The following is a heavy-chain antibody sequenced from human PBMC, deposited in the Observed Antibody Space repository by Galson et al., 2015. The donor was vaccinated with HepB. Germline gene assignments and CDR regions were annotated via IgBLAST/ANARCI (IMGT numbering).Heavy chain of an antibody. J-gene: IGHJ6*03. V-gene: IGHV3-73*01. CDR2: ILSQPNTYAT. CDR3: LRVIRGAHYMDV. Sequence: SLRLSCAASGFSLSASGVHWVRQASGKGLEWVGRILSQPNTYATAYGASVQGRFTISRDDSENMAYLQMNSLKTEDPGVYYCLRVIRGAHYMDVWGQGTTVTVSS. CDR1: GFSLSASG. D-gene: IGHD2-21*01.